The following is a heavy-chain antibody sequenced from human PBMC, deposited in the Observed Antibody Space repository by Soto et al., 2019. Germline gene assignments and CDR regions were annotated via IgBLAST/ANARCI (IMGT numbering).Heavy chain of an antibody. J-gene: IGHJ5*02. CDR2: INPNGGGT. V-gene: IGHV1-2*04. D-gene: IGHD6-6*01. Sequence: ASVKVSCKASGYTFTGYYMHWVRQAPGQGLEWMGWINPNGGGTNYAQKFQGWVTMTRDTSISTAYMELSRLRSDDTAVYYCAREQESIATFDPWGQGTLVTVSS. CDR3: AREQESIATFDP. CDR1: GYTFTGYY.